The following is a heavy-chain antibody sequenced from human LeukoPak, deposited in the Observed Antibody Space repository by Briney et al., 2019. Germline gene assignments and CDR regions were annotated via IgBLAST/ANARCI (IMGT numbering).Heavy chain of an antibody. D-gene: IGHD5-24*01. Sequence: SETLSLTCTVSGGSISSGGYYWSWIRQPPGKGLEWIGYIYHSGSTYYNPSLKSRVTISVDRSKNQFSLKLSSVTAADTAVYYCARGDYYYYGMDVWGQGTTVTVSS. J-gene: IGHJ6*02. V-gene: IGHV4-30-2*01. CDR2: IYHSGST. CDR3: ARGDYYYYGMDV. CDR1: GGSISSGGYY.